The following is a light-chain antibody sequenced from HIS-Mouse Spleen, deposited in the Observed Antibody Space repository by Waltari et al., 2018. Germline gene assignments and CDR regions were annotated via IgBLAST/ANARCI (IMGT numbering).Light chain of an antibody. J-gene: IGLJ2*01. V-gene: IGLV2-14*03. Sequence: QSALTQPASVSGSPGQSITISCTGTSSDVGGYNYVSWYQQHPGKAPKLMVYDVSTRPSGVYNRFSRSKSGNTASLTISGRQAEDEADYYCSSYTSSSFNVVFGGGTKLTVL. CDR2: DVS. CDR1: SSDVGGYNY. CDR3: SSYTSSSFNVV.